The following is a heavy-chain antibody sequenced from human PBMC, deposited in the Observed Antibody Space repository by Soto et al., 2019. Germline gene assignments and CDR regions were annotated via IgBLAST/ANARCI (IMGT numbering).Heavy chain of an antibody. Sequence: QAPGKGLQWVAGVSYDGRDQFYADSVKGRFTISRDNSKNTLYLQMNSLRLEDTAVYYCAKKVVPSAGAENWFDPWGQGTLVTVSS. V-gene: IGHV3-30*18. J-gene: IGHJ5*02. CDR3: AKKVVPSAGAENWFDP. CDR2: VSYDGRDQ. D-gene: IGHD2-2*01.